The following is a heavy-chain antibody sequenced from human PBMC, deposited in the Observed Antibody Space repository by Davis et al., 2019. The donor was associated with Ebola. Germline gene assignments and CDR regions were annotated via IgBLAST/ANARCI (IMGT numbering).Heavy chain of an antibody. CDR1: GGSISSYY. V-gene: IGHV4-59*01. CDR3: ARCGYYYDSSGYYAPWYFDY. J-gene: IGHJ4*02. D-gene: IGHD3-22*01. CDR2: IYYYWST. Sequence: SETLSLTCPLSGGSISSYYWSWNRQPPGKGMEWVWYIYYYWSTKYNPSLKSRVTISVDTSKNQFSLKLSSVSAADTAVYYCARCGYYYDSSGYYAPWYFDYWGQGTLVTVSS.